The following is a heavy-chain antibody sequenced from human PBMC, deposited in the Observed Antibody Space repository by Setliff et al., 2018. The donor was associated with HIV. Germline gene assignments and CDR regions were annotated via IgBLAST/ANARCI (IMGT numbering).Heavy chain of an antibody. D-gene: IGHD3-3*01. V-gene: IGHV4-59*01. CDR1: GGSFSGYY. CDR3: ARGVNFDY. Sequence: SETLSLTCSVSGGSFSGYYWSWIRQPPGKGLEWIGYIYLYNSGSTNYNPSLTSRVTISADTSRNQFSLKLTSVTAADTAIYYCARGVNFDYWGQGTQVTVSS. CDR2: IYLYNSGST. J-gene: IGHJ4*02.